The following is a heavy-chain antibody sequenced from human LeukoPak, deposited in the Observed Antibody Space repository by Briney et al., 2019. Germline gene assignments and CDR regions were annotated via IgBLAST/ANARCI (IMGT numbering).Heavy chain of an antibody. Sequence: SETLSLTCTVSGGSISSYYWSWIRQPPGKGLEWIGYIYYSGSTNYNPSLKSRVTISVDTSKNQFSLKLSSVTAADTAVYYCARVKYYYDSSGYYYKNGPFDYWGQGTLVTVSS. J-gene: IGHJ4*02. V-gene: IGHV4-59*12. CDR3: ARVKYYYDSSGYYYKNGPFDY. D-gene: IGHD3-22*01. CDR1: GGSISSYY. CDR2: IYYSGST.